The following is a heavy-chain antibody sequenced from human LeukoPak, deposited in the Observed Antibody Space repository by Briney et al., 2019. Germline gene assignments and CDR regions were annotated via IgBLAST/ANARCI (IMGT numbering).Heavy chain of an antibody. V-gene: IGHV1-69*13. D-gene: IGHD3-22*01. CDR3: ARGPDYYDSSGYYYEFDY. Sequence: GASVKVSCKASGGTFSSYAISWARQAPGQGLEWMGGIIPIFGTANYAQKFQGRVTITADESTSTAYMELSSLRSEDTAVYYCARGPDYYDSSGYYYEFDYWGQGTLVTVSS. CDR2: IIPIFGTA. J-gene: IGHJ4*02. CDR1: GGTFSSYA.